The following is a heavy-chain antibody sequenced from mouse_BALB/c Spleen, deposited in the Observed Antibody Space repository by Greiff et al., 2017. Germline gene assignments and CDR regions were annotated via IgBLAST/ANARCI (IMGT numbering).Heavy chain of an antibody. V-gene: IGHV5-6*01. Sequence: DVHLVESGGDLVKPGGSLKLSCAASGFTFSSYGMSWVRQTPDKRLEWVATISSGGSYTYYPDSVKGRFTISRDNAKNTLYLQMSSLKSEDTAMYYCAKHGLGFDYWGQGTTLTVSS. CDR2: ISSGGSYT. CDR3: AKHGLGFDY. CDR1: GFTFSSYG. J-gene: IGHJ2*01.